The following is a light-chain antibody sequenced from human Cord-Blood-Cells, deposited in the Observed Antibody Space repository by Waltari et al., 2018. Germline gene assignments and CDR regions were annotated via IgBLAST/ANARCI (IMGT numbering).Light chain of an antibody. CDR3: QQSYSTPPYT. J-gene: IGKJ2*01. CDR1: QSISSY. Sequence: DIQMTQPPPSLSALVGASVPIHCRASQSISSYLNWYQQKPGKAPKLLIYAASSLQSGVPSRFSGSGSGTDFTLTISRLQPEDFATYYCQQSYSTPPYTFGQGTKLEIK. V-gene: IGKV1-39*01. CDR2: AAS.